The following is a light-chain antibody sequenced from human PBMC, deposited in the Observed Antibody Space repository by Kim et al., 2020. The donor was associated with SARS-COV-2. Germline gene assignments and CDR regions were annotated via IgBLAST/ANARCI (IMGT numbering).Light chain of an antibody. CDR3: QQSYSTPFT. Sequence: DIQMTQSPSSLSASVGDRVTITCRASQSISTYLNWYQQKPGKAPKLLISAASSLQSGVPSRFSGSDSGTDFTLTISSLQPEDFATYYCQQSYSTPFTFGPGTKVDIK. CDR2: AAS. J-gene: IGKJ3*01. CDR1: QSISTY. V-gene: IGKV1-39*01.